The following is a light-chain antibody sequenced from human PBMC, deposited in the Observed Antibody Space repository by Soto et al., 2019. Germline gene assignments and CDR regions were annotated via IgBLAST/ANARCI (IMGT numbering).Light chain of an antibody. CDR3: HQFHYYPHS. V-gene: IGKV1-39*01. J-gene: IGKJ2*01. CDR2: GAS. Sequence: IQMTQSPSSLSASVGDGVTLTCRASHTIATYLNWYQQKPGQVPEVLIYGASRLNVGVPSRFTGSGYCTDFTLTSNDFQPYHCASYYCHQFHYYPHSFGQVTKLE. CDR1: HTIATY.